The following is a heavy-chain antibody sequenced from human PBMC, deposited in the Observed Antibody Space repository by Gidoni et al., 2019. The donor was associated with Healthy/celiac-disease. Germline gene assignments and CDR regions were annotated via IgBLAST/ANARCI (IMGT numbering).Heavy chain of an antibody. D-gene: IGHD4-17*01. CDR1: GYSISSGYY. J-gene: IGHJ2*01. V-gene: IGHV4-38-2*01. CDR2: IYHSGST. CDR3: ARHRHESTVTNYWYFDL. Sequence: QVQLQESGPGLVKPSETLSLTCAVSGYSISSGYYWGWIRQPPGKGLEWIGSIYHSGSTYYNPSLKSRVTISVDTSKNQFSLKLSSVTAADTAVYYCARHRHESTVTNYWYFDLWGRGTLVTVSS.